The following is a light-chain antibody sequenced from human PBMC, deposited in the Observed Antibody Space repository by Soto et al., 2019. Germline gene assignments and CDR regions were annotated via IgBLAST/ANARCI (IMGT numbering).Light chain of an antibody. CDR2: EVT. CDR1: SSDVGRYNL. Sequence: QSALTQPVSVSGSPGQSITISCTGTSSDVGRYNLVSWYQQHAGKAPKLMIYEVTKRPSGVSNRFSGSKSGNTASLTISGLQAEDEDDYYCCSYAGSSAFEFGGGTKLTVL. CDR3: CSYAGSSAFE. J-gene: IGLJ2*01. V-gene: IGLV2-23*02.